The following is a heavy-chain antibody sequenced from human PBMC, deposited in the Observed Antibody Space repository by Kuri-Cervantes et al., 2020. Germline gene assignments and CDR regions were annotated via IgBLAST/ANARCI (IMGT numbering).Heavy chain of an antibody. J-gene: IGHJ5*02. CDR1: GGSISSYY. D-gene: IGHD6-19*01. V-gene: IGHV4-4*07. CDR3: AREVAGPLGWFGP. Sequence: ESLKISCTVSGGSISSYYWSWMRQPAGKGLEWIGRIHTSGDTNYNPSLESRVTMSVDPSKNHFSLKLSSLTAADTGVYYCAREVAGPLGWFGPWGQGIPVTVSS. CDR2: IHTSGDT.